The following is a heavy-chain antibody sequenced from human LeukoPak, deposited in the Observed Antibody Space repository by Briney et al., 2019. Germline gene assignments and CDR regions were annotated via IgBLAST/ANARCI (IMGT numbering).Heavy chain of an antibody. Sequence: PSETLSLTCAVSGYSISSNYYWGWIRQPPGKGLEWIGSIYHSGSTYYNPSLKSRVTISVDTSKNQFSLKLSSVTAADTAVYYCASANPYCSGGSCYRPYYYYYYYMDVWGKGTTVTVSS. V-gene: IGHV4-38-2*01. CDR3: ASANPYCSGGSCYRPYYYYYYYMDV. J-gene: IGHJ6*03. D-gene: IGHD2-15*01. CDR1: GYSISSNYY. CDR2: IYHSGST.